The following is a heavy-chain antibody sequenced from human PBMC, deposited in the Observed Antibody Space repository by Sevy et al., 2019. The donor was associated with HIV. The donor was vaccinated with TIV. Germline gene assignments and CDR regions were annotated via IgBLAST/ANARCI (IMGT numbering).Heavy chain of an antibody. CDR2: INPNNGDT. CDR1: GYTFIGFY. CDR3: ARDLSGGQVRGWFDP. V-gene: IGHV1-2*04. D-gene: IGHD2-15*01. J-gene: IGHJ5*02. Sequence: ASVKVSCKASGYTFIGFYIHWVRQAPGQGLEWMGWINPNNGDTKYAQNFQGWVTMTRDTSISTAYMELSRLKFDDTAIYYCARDLSGGQVRGWFDPWGQGTLVTVSS.